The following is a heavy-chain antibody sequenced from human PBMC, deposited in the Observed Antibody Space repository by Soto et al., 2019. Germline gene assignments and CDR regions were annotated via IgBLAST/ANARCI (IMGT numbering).Heavy chain of an antibody. CDR2: ISYDGSHE. J-gene: IGHJ5*02. CDR1: GFTFSNYG. Sequence: QVQLVESGGGVVQPGRSLRLSCAASGFTFSNYGMHWVRQTPGKGLEWVAVISYDGSHEFYTDSVKGRFTISRDNSKNTLYLQMNSLKTEDTAMYYCAKDPKCCTIGSHFLENGFDPWGQGTLVTVSS. CDR3: AKDPKCCTIGSHFLENGFDP. D-gene: IGHD2-8*01. V-gene: IGHV3-30*18.